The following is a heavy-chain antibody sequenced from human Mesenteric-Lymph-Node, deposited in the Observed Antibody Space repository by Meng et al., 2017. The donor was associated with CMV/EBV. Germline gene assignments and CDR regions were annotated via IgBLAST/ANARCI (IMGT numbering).Heavy chain of an antibody. CDR3: ARGRNRGFAY. Sequence: SETLSLTCAVCGGSFSGYYWSWIRQPPGKGLEWIGEINHSGSTNYNPSLRSRVTISVDTSKNQFSLKLSSVTAADTAVYYCARGRNRGFAYWGQGTLVTVSS. J-gene: IGHJ4*02. V-gene: IGHV4-34*01. CDR2: INHSGST. CDR1: GGSFSGYY. D-gene: IGHD2-15*01.